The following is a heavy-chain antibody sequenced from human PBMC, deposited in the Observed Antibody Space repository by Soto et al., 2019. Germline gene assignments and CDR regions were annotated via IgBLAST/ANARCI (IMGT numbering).Heavy chain of an antibody. J-gene: IGHJ5*02. D-gene: IGHD2-2*02. CDR3: AASLAYTSNWFDP. Sequence: SVKVSCKASGFTFTSSAMQWVRQARGQRLEWIGWIVVGSGNTNYAQKFQERVTITRDMSTSTAYMELSSLRSEDTAVYYCAASLAYTSNWFDPWGQGTLVTVSS. V-gene: IGHV1-58*02. CDR2: IVVGSGNT. CDR1: GFTFTSSA.